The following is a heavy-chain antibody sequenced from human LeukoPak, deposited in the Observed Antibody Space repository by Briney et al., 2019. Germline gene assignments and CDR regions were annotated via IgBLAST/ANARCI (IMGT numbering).Heavy chain of an antibody. CDR3: ARGFRSSGYYLSNRYFDL. V-gene: IGHV1-18*01. Sequence: GASVKVSCKASGYTFTSYGISWVRQAPGQGLEWMGWISAYNGNTNYAQKLQGRVTMTTDTSTSTAYMELRSLRSDDTAVYYCARGFRSSGYYLSNRYFDLWGRGTLVTVSS. CDR2: ISAYNGNT. CDR1: GYTFTSYG. J-gene: IGHJ2*01. D-gene: IGHD3-22*01.